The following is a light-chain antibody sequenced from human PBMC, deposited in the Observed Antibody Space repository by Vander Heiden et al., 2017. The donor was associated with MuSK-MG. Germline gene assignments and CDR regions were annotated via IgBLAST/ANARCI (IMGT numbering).Light chain of an antibody. CDR3: QQYDNLPPGT. Sequence: DIQMTQSPSSLSASVGDRVTITCRASQDINNYLNWYQQKPGKAPNLLIYDASYLETGVPSRFSGKGSGTDFTFTISSLQPDDIAAQYCQQYDNLPPGTFGGGTKVEIK. CDR2: DAS. J-gene: IGKJ4*01. CDR1: QDINNY. V-gene: IGKV1-33*01.